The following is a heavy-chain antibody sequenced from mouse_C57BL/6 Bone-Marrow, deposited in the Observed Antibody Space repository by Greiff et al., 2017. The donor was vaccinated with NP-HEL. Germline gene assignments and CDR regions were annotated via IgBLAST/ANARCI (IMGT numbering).Heavy chain of an antibody. J-gene: IGHJ4*01. D-gene: IGHD2-1*01. CDR1: GYTFTSYW. CDR2: IDPSDSYT. Sequence: VQLQQPGAELVKPGASVKLSCKASGYTFTSYWMQWVKQRPGQGLEWIGEIDPSDSYTNYNQKFKGKATLTVDTSSSTAYMQLSSLTSEDSAVDYCTYRWVRRNYYAMDYWGQGTSVTVSS. V-gene: IGHV1-50*01. CDR3: TYRWVRRNYYAMDY.